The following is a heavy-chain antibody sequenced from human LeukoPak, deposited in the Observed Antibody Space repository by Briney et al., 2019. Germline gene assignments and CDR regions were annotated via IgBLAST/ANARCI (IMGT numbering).Heavy chain of an antibody. CDR2: ISYDGSNK. D-gene: IGHD3-10*01. CDR1: GFTFSGSA. V-gene: IGHV3-30-3*01. J-gene: IGHJ5*02. Sequence: GGSLRLSCAASGFTFSGSAMHWVRQASGKGLEWVAVISYDGSNKYYADSAKGRFTISRDNSKNTLYLQMNSLRAEDTAVYYCAKGWFGESPVWFDPWGQGTLVTVSS. CDR3: AKGWFGESPVWFDP.